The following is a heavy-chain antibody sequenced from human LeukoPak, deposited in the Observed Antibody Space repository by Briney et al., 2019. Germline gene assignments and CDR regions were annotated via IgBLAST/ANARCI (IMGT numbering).Heavy chain of an antibody. D-gene: IGHD6-13*01. V-gene: IGHV3-23*01. CDR1: GFTFSNYG. J-gene: IGHJ4*02. CDR2: ISDSGGTT. Sequence: GGSLRLSCAASGFTFSNYGMSWVRQAPGKGLEWVSIISDSGGTTYYADSVKGRFTISRDNSKNTLYLQMNSLRAEDTAVYYCARGGPAAGRFDYWGQGTLVTVSS. CDR3: ARGGPAAGRFDY.